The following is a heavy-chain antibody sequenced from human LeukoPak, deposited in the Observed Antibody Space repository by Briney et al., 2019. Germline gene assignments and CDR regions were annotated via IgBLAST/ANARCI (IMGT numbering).Heavy chain of an antibody. CDR3: ARESGSFPSGHVFDY. J-gene: IGHJ4*02. CDR1: GGSISSYY. Sequence: SETLSLTCTVSGGSISSYYWSWIRQPPGKGLEWIGYIYYSGSTNYNPSLKSRVTISVDTSKNQFSLKLSSVTAADTAVYYCARESGSFPSGHVFDYWGQGTLVTVSS. D-gene: IGHD3-10*01. V-gene: IGHV4-59*01. CDR2: IYYSGST.